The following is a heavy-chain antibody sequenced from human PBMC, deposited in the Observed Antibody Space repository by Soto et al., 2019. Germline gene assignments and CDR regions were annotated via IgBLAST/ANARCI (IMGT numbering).Heavy chain of an antibody. D-gene: IGHD3-10*01. Sequence: GGSLRLACAASGFMSRSYWMSWVRQAPGKGLEWVANIKEDGSEKYYVDSVKGRFTISRDNAQNSLYLQMNSLRAEDTAVYYCARMNYYGSGGQYKSIDYWGQGTLVTVSS. V-gene: IGHV3-7*01. CDR1: GFMSRSYW. CDR3: ARMNYYGSGGQYKSIDY. CDR2: IKEDGSEK. J-gene: IGHJ4*02.